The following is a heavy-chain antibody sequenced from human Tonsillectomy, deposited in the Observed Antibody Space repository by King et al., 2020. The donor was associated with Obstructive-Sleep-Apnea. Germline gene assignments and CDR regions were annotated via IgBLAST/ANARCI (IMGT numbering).Heavy chain of an antibody. D-gene: IGHD3-3*01. CDR3: ARRPYYDLHKVFDY. J-gene: IGHJ4*02. CDR1: GYSFTNYW. Sequence: EVQLVESGAEVKKPGESLKISCKGSGYSFTNYWIAWVRQMPGKGLEWMGIIYPGDSDIRYSMAFQGQVIISADKSFSTAYLQWSSLKASDTAMYYCARRPYYDLHKVFDYWGQGTLVTVSS. CDR2: IYPGDSDI. V-gene: IGHV5-51*01.